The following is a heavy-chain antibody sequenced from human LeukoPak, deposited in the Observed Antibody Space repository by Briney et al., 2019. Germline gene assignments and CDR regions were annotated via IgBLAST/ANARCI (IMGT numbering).Heavy chain of an antibody. D-gene: IGHD6-13*01. V-gene: IGHV3-48*02. CDR2: ISPSSTSI. Sequence: GSLRLPCAAPGLTLSWYNMNWVRPAPGEGPEWISYISPSSTSIHYADSVKGRFTISRDNAKNSLYLQMNSLRDEDTAVYYCARAAYNSSPDYWGQGTLVTVSS. J-gene: IGHJ4*02. CDR1: GLTLSWYN. CDR3: ARAAYNSSPDY.